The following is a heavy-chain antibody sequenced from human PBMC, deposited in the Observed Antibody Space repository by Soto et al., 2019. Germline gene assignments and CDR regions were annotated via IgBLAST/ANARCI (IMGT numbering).Heavy chain of an antibody. J-gene: IGHJ4*02. CDR1: GFTLSSYW. Sequence: EVQLVESGGGLVQPGGSLRLSWAASGFTLSSYWMSWVRQAPGKGLEWVANIKQDGSAKDSVDSVKGRIPLSRDNAKHSLYLQMNSLRDEETDVYYCARVKVSGAWNRVNYFDYWGQGTLVTVSS. CDR2: IKQDGSAK. D-gene: IGHD1-1*01. CDR3: ARVKVSGAWNRVNYFDY. V-gene: IGHV3-7*01.